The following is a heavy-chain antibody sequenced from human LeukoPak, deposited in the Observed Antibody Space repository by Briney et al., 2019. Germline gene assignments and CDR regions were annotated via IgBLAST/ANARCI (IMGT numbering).Heavy chain of an antibody. D-gene: IGHD3-10*01. CDR1: GFTLSTYA. V-gene: IGHV3-23*01. Sequence: GGSLRLSCAASGFTLSTYAMSWVRQTPGKGLEWVAATSSSDAGTYHADSVRGRFTISRDNSKNTLYLQMNSLRAEDTAVYYCARDRSRGLLDAFDIWGQGTMVTVSS. CDR2: TSSSDAGT. CDR3: ARDRSRGLLDAFDI. J-gene: IGHJ3*02.